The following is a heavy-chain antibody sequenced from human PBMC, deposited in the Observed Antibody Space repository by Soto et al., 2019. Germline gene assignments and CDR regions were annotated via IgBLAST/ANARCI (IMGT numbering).Heavy chain of an antibody. CDR3: ARAPRYYYYYMDV. CDR2: ISSNGGST. J-gene: IGHJ6*03. Sequence: GGSLRLSCAASGFTFSSYAMHWVRQAPGKGLEYVSAISSNGGSTYYANSVKGRFTISRDNSKNTLYLQMGSLRAEDMAVYYCARAPRYYYYYMDVWGKGTTVTVSS. V-gene: IGHV3-64*01. CDR1: GFTFSSYA.